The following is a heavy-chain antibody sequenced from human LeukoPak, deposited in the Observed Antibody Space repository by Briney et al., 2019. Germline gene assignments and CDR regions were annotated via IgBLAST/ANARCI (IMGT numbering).Heavy chain of an antibody. V-gene: IGHV3-9*01. CDR2: ISWNSGSI. D-gene: IGHD2-15*01. J-gene: IGHJ4*02. Sequence: GGSLRLSCAASGFTFDDYAMHWVRQAPGKGLEWVSGISWNSGSIGYADSVKGRFTISRDNAKNSLYLQMNSLRAEDTAVYYCAREGPNSSPFDYWGQGTLVTVSS. CDR3: AREGPNSSPFDY. CDR1: GFTFDDYA.